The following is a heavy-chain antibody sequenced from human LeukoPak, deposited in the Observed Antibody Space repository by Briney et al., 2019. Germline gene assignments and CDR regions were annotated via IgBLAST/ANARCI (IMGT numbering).Heavy chain of an antibody. D-gene: IGHD3-22*01. V-gene: IGHV3-48*01. CDR1: GFSFSSYS. J-gene: IGHJ4*02. CDR3: ARVLHKRNYDSSDYYGY. Sequence: GGSLRLSCGASGFSFSSYSMNWVRQSPGKGLEWVSYISSSSSIIYYADSVKGRFTISRDNAKNSLYLQMNSLRAEDTAVYYCARVLHKRNYDSSDYYGYWGQGTLVTVSS. CDR2: ISSSSSII.